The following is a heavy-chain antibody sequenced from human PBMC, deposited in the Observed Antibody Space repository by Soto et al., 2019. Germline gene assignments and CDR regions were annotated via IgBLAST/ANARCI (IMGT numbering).Heavy chain of an antibody. V-gene: IGHV4-34*01. CDR2: INHSGST. J-gene: IGHJ5*02. D-gene: IGHD6-6*01. CDR3: ARKSIAARFYWFDP. CDR1: GGSFSGYY. Sequence: LSLTCAVYGGSFSGYYWSWIRQPPGKGLEWIGEINHSGSTNYNPSLKSRVTISVDTSKNQFSLKLSSVTAADTAVYYCARKSIAARFYWFDPWGQGTLVTVSS.